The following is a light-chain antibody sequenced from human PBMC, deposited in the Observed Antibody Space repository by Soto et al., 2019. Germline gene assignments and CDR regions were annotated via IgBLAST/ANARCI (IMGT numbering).Light chain of an antibody. CDR3: SSFAGNNKLV. J-gene: IGLJ2*01. CDR2: EVS. Sequence: QPVLTQPPSASGSPGQSVTISCTGTSSDVGGYNYVSWYQQHPGKAPKLMISEVSKRPSGVPDRFSGSKSGNTASLTVSGLQAEDEADYYCSSFAGNNKLVFGGGTKLTVL. V-gene: IGLV2-8*01. CDR1: SSDVGGYNY.